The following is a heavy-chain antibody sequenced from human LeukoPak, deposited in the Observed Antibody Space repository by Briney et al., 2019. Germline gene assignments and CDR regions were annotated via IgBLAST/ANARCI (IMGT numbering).Heavy chain of an antibody. Sequence: GSLRLSCAASGFTFDDYGMSWIRQPAGKGLEWIGRIYTSGSTNYNPSLKSRVTMSVDTSKNQFSLKLSSVTAADTAVYYCAGTYYVWGSYRSGWFDPWGQGTLVTVSS. D-gene: IGHD3-16*02. CDR3: AGTYYVWGSYRSGWFDP. J-gene: IGHJ5*02. CDR1: GFTFDDYG. V-gene: IGHV4-4*07. CDR2: IYTSGST.